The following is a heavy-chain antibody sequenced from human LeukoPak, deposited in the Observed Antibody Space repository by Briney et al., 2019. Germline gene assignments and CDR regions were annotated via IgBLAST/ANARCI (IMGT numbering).Heavy chain of an antibody. CDR2: INHSGST. Sequence: TPSETLSLTCTVSGGSISSYYWSWIRQPPGKGLEWIGSINHSGSTYNNLSLKSRVTISVDTSKNQFSLKLSSVTTADTAVYYCARHGRFLYYFDYWGQGTLVTVSS. V-gene: IGHV4-59*08. D-gene: IGHD3-3*01. CDR1: GGSISSYY. CDR3: ARHGRFLYYFDY. J-gene: IGHJ4*02.